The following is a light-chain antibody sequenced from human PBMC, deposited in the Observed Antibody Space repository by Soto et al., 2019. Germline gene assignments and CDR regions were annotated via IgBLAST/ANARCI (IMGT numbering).Light chain of an antibody. CDR1: SFNLGGNS. V-gene: IGLV1-51*01. J-gene: IGLJ1*01. CDR2: DYN. CDR3: GSWDSSRSAYV. Sequence: QSVLTQPPSVSAAPGQTVTISCSGSSFNLGGNSVSWYQQLPGTAPKLLIYDYNNLPPGIPDRFAGCKSGTSATLGITVFQTGDEADYYCGSWDSSRSAYVFGTGTKGTVL.